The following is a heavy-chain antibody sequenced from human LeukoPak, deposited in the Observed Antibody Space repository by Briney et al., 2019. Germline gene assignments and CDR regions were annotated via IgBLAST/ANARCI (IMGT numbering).Heavy chain of an antibody. CDR2: ISAGRGDT. J-gene: IGHJ4*02. CDR3: AKVWPYSSGYYYLEY. D-gene: IGHD6-19*01. Sequence: PGRSLRLSCAASGFTFSSHALGWVRQAPGKGLEWVSAISAGRGDTYYAASVRGRFTISRDNSKNTLYLQMSSLRADDTAVYYCAKVWPYSSGYYYLEYWGQGTLVTVSS. CDR1: GFTFSSHA. V-gene: IGHV3-23*01.